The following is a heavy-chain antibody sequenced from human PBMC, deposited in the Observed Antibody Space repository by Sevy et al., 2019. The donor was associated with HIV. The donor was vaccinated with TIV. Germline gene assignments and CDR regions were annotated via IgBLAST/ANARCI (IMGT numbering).Heavy chain of an antibody. Sequence: GGSLRLSCAASGFTFCSYSMNWVRQAPGKGLEWVSSISSSSSYIYYADSVKGRFTISRDNAKNSLYLQMNSLRAEDTAVYYCARDSLARYDSSGDAFDIWGQGTMVTVSS. CDR1: GFTFCSYS. CDR3: ARDSLARYDSSGDAFDI. D-gene: IGHD3-22*01. J-gene: IGHJ3*02. CDR2: ISSSSSYI. V-gene: IGHV3-21*01.